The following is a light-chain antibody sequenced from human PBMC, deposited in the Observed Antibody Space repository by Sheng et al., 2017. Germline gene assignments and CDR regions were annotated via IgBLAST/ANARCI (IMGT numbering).Light chain of an antibody. CDR2: FAS. J-gene: IGKJ4*01. V-gene: IGKV3-15*01. CDR1: QSISTN. Sequence: EIVMTQSPAIVSVSPGETATLSCRASQSISTNLVWYQQKPGQAPRLLIQFASVRATGVPARFTGSGSGTDFTLTIRSLQSEDFAVYFCQHSNNWPLSFGGGTKVEIK. CDR3: QHSNNWPLS.